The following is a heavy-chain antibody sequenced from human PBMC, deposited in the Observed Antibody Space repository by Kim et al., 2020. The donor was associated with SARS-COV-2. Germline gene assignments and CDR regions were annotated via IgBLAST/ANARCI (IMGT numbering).Heavy chain of an antibody. J-gene: IGHJ4*02. CDR1: GFTFSGFV. CDR2: IRSKANNYAT. D-gene: IGHD1-26*01. V-gene: IGHV3-73*01. Sequence: GGSLRLSCAASGFTFSGFVMHWVRQASGKGLEWVGRIRSKANNYATAYAASVKGRFTISREDSKNMAYLQMNSLKTEDTAVYYCTRGVGLTTSSDYWGQGTLVTVSS. CDR3: TRGVGLTTSSDY.